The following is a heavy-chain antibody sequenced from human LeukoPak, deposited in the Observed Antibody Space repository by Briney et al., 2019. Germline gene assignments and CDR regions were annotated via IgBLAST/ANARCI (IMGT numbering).Heavy chain of an antibody. Sequence: AGGSLRLSCAASGFTFSNYWMHWVRQAPGKRLVWGSRINSDGSRTNYADSVKGRFTISRDNAKNTLYLQMNSLRAEDTAVYYCGSSVSAPYWGQGTLVTVSS. CDR3: GSSVSAPY. D-gene: IGHD2-21*02. CDR1: GFTFSNYW. V-gene: IGHV3-74*01. CDR2: INSDGSRT. J-gene: IGHJ4*02.